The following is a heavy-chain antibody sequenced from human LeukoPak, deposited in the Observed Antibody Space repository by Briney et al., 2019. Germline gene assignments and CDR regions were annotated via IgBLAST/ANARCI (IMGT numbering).Heavy chain of an antibody. V-gene: IGHV3-23*01. CDR3: AKAAYGDYVNWFDP. D-gene: IGHD4-17*01. CDR2: IAATSGST. CDR1: GFTVSSNY. J-gene: IGHJ5*02. Sequence: GGSLRLSCAASGFTVSSNYMNWVRQAPGKGLEWVSSIAATSGSTYYADSVKGRFTISRDNSKNTLYLQMNSLRAEDTALYYCAKAAYGDYVNWFDPWGQGTLVTVSS.